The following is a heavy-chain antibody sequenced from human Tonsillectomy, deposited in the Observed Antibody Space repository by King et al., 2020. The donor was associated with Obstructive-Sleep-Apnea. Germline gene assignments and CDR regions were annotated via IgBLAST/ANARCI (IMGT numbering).Heavy chain of an antibody. Sequence: TFKESGPTLVKPTQTLTLTCTFSGFSLSSSGVGVGWIRHPPGNALEGLALIYCDDDRRNSPSLKSRVTITKDTSKNPVVLTMTNMDPVDTATYYCAHSRFSSSLWGMDVWGQGTTVTVSS. CDR2: IYCDDDR. CDR3: AHSRFSSSLWGMDV. J-gene: IGHJ6*02. V-gene: IGHV2-5*02. D-gene: IGHD6-13*01. CDR1: GFSLSSSGVG.